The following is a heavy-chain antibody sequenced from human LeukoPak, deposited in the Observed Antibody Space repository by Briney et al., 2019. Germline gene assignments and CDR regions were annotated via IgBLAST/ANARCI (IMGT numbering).Heavy chain of an antibody. CDR1: GFTFSNYY. CDR3: ARDAVATQGTPIDY. D-gene: IGHD2-15*01. V-gene: IGHV3-21*01. CDR2: ISSSSNYI. Sequence: NPGGSLRLSCAASGFTFSNYYMDWVRQAPGKGLEWVSSISSSSNYIYYADSVKGRFTISRDNAKNSVFLQMNSLTAEDTAIYFCARDAVATQGTPIDYWGQGILVTVSS. J-gene: IGHJ4*02.